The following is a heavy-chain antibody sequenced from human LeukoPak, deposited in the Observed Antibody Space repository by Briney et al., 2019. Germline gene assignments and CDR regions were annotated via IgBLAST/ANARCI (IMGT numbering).Heavy chain of an antibody. CDR3: ARLKEVAAAIDY. CDR2: IYHSGST. Sequence: PSETLSLTCTVSGSSISSYYWSWIRQPPGRGLEWIGSIYHSGSTYYNPSLKSRVTISVDTSKNQFSLKLSSVTAADTAVYYCARLKEVAAAIDYWGQGTLVTVSS. J-gene: IGHJ4*02. V-gene: IGHV4-38-2*02. D-gene: IGHD6-13*01. CDR1: GSSISSYY.